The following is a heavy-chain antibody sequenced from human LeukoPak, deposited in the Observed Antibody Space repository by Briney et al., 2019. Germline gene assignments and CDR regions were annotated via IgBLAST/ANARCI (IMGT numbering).Heavy chain of an antibody. V-gene: IGHV4-39*01. CDR1: GGSIRSSSYY. Sequence: LSETQSLTCTVSGGSIRSSSYYWGWIRQPPGKGLDWIGRIYYSGSTYYNPSLKSRVTISVATSKNQFSLKLSSVTAADTAVYYCASLLTEYSSSSGDYWGRGTLVTVSS. J-gene: IGHJ4*02. D-gene: IGHD6-6*01. CDR2: IYYSGST. CDR3: ASLLTEYSSSSGDY.